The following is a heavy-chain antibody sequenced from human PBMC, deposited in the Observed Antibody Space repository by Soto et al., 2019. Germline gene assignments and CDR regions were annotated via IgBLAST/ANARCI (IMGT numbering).Heavy chain of an antibody. J-gene: IGHJ4*02. V-gene: IGHV3-23*01. CDR1: GFTFSTYA. CDR3: AKKGVTTPTSYFFDF. D-gene: IGHD4-17*01. Sequence: GGSLRLSCAASGFTFSTYAMSWVRQAPGKGPEWVSGISDNGVNRYYADSVKGRFTISRDNSKNTLYLQMNSLGAEDTALYFCAKKGVTTPTSYFFDFWGQGTLVTVYS. CDR2: ISDNGVNR.